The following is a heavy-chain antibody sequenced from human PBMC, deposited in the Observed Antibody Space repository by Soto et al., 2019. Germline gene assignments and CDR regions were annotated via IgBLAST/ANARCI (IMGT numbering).Heavy chain of an antibody. V-gene: IGHV3-30*18. D-gene: IGHD2-21*01. CDR2: ISAGGNTK. J-gene: IGHJ4*02. Sequence: QVQLVESGGGVVQPGTSLRLACAASGFTLSNIGMQWGRHAPGKGLEWVAVISAGGNTKYYVDSVKGRFTISRDNSKNTLFLQMNSLRTEDTAMYYCAKESGGERYAAYFDSWSQGTLVTVSS. CDR3: AKESGGERYAAYFDS. CDR1: GFTLSNIG.